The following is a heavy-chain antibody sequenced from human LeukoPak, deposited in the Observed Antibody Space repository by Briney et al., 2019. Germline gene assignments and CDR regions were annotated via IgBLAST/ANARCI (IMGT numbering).Heavy chain of an antibody. V-gene: IGHV3-33*01. D-gene: IGHD3-16*02. J-gene: IGHJ4*02. CDR1: GFTFSSYG. CDR3: ARDGVIGYFDY. CDR2: IWYDGSNK. Sequence: GGSLRLSCAASGFTFSSYGMPWVRQAPGKGLEWVAVIWYDGSNKYYADSVKGRFTISRDNSKNTLYLQMNSLRAEDTAVYYCARDGVIGYFDYWGQGTLVTVSS.